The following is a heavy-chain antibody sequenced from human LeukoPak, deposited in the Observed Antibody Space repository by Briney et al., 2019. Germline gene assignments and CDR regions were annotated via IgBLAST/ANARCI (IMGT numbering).Heavy chain of an antibody. CDR3: ARQQSDTSLFDP. D-gene: IGHD2-21*02. V-gene: IGHV4-39*01. CDR1: GDSISSXXXX. Sequence: SGDSISSXXXXWAWIRQPPXXXLXWIGMIFYSGSAYYTPSLRGRVTLSVDTSRNQFSLNLISVTAADTGVYFCARQQSDTSLFDPWGQGTLVTVSS. CDR2: IFYSGSA. J-gene: IGHJ5*02.